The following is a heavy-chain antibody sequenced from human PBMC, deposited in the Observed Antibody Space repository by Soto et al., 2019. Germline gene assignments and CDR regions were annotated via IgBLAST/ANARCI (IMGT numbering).Heavy chain of an antibody. D-gene: IGHD3-22*01. V-gene: IGHV3-11*05. J-gene: IGHJ4*02. CDR1: GFTFSDSY. CDR3: AREVSSGYNDY. CDR2: ISSSGRYT. Sequence: QVQLVESGGGLAKPGGSLRLSCLASGFTFSDSYMTWIRQTPGKGLEWISYISSSGRYTNYADSVKGRFAISRDNAKNSLFLQMDSLRADDTAVYYCAREVSSGYNDYWGQGTLVTVSS.